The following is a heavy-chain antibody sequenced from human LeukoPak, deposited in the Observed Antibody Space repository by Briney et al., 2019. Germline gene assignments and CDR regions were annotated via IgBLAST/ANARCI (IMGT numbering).Heavy chain of an antibody. V-gene: IGHV4-31*03. CDR2: IYYSGST. J-gene: IGHJ5*02. D-gene: IGHD3-9*01. CDR3: ARAGVVGYFDLQNWFDP. CDR1: GGSISSGGYY. Sequence: SETLSLTCTVSGGSISSGGYYWSWIRQHPGKGLEWIGYIYYSGSTYYNPSLKSRVTISVDTSKNQFSLKLSSVTAADTAVYYCARAGVVGYFDLQNWFDPWGQGTLVTVSS.